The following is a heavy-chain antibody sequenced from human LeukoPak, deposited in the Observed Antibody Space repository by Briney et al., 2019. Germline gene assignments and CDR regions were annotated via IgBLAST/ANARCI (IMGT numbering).Heavy chain of an antibody. D-gene: IGHD3-10*01. CDR2: IKQDGSEK. CDR1: GFTFRSYW. CDR3: ARDGGYYYYYMDV. Sequence: VGSLRLSCAASGFTFRSYWMSWVRQAPGKGLEWVANIKQDGSEKYYVDSVKGRFTISRDNAKNSLYLQMNSLRAEDTAVYYCARDGGYYYYYMDVWGKGTTVTVPS. V-gene: IGHV3-7*01. J-gene: IGHJ6*03.